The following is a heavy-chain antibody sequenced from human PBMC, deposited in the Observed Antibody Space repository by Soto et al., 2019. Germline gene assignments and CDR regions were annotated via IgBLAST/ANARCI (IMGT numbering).Heavy chain of an antibody. Sequence: QVQLVESGGGLVKPGGXLRLSCAASGFTFSDYYMSWIRQAPGKGLEWVSYIXSSGSTIYYADSVKGRFTISRDNAKNSLYLQMNSLRAEDTAVYYCARDPRXSGDYDFWSGYSHFDYWGQGXLVTVSS. CDR1: GFTFSDYY. J-gene: IGHJ4*02. D-gene: IGHD3-3*01. CDR2: IXSSGSTI. V-gene: IGHV3-11*01. CDR3: ARDPRXSGDYDFWSGYSHFDY.